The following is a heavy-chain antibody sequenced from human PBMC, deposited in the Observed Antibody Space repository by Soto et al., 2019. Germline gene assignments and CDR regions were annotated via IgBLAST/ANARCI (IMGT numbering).Heavy chain of an antibody. CDR2: FYYSGGT. CDR3: ARVPDR. V-gene: IGHV4-39*07. J-gene: IGHJ5*02. CDR1: GGSISSSSYY. D-gene: IGHD2-2*01. Sequence: PSETLSLTCTVSGGSISSSSYYWGWIRQPPGKGLDWFGSFYYSGGTFYNPSLKIRVTFSVDRSKNQFSLKLSSVTAADTAVYYCARVPDRWGQGTLVTVSS.